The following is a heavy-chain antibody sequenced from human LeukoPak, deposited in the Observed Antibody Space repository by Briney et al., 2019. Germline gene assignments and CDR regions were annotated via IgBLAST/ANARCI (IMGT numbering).Heavy chain of an antibody. CDR2: ISSSGSTI. Sequence: GGSLRLSCAASGFTFSSYEMNWVRQAPGKGLEWVSHISSSGSTIYYADSVKGRFTISRDNAKNSLYLQMNSLRAEDTAVYYCARDRRVVTYYYFDYWGQGTLVTVSS. CDR1: GFTFSSYE. CDR3: ARDRRVVTYYYFDY. J-gene: IGHJ4*02. V-gene: IGHV3-48*03. D-gene: IGHD2-21*02.